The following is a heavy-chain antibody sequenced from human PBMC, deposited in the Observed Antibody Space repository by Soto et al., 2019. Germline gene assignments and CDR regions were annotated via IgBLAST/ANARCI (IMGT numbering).Heavy chain of an antibody. Sequence: GGSLRLSCAASGFTFSSYAMSWVRQAPGKGLEWVSAISGSGGSTYYADSVKGRFTISRDNSKNTLYLQMNSLRAEDTAVYYCAKEYYDILTGYRHFDYWGQGTLVTVSS. CDR2: ISGSGGST. V-gene: IGHV3-23*01. J-gene: IGHJ4*02. CDR3: AKEYYDILTGYRHFDY. CDR1: GFTFSSYA. D-gene: IGHD3-9*01.